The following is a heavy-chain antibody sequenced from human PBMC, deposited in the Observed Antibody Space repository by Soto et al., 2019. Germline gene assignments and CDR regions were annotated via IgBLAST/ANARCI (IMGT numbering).Heavy chain of an antibody. J-gene: IGHJ4*02. CDR1: GGTFSSYA. D-gene: IGHD4-17*01. CDR2: IIPIFGTA. Sequence: QVQLVQSGAEVKKPGSSVKVSCKASGGTFSSYAISWVRQAPGQGLEWMGGIIPIFGTANYAQKFQGRVTMTADESTSKAQMELSSLRSEDTAVYYCARKSYGDYVDYWGQGTLVTVSS. CDR3: ARKSYGDYVDY. V-gene: IGHV1-69*12.